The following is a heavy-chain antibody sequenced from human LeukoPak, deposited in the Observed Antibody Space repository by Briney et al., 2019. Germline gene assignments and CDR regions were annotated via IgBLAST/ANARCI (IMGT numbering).Heavy chain of an antibody. Sequence: GGSLRLSCAASGFTVSNSYMSWVRQAPGKGLEWVSVVYSGGSGSTYYADSVKGRFTISTDNSKNTLNLQRNSLRAEDTAVYYCAHREATSWAHDYWGQGTLVTVSS. CDR2: VYSGGSGST. J-gene: IGHJ4*02. CDR3: AHREATSWAHDY. V-gene: IGHV3-53*01. D-gene: IGHD2-2*01. CDR1: GFTVSNSY.